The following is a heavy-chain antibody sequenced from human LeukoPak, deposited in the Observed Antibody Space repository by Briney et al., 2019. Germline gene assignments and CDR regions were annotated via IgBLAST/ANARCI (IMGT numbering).Heavy chain of an antibody. CDR1: GFTFTNYW. Sequence: GGSLRLSCAASGFTFTNYWMSWVRQAPGKGLEGVANIKQDGSEKYHVVSVKGRFTISRDNAKCSLYLQMNSVRAEDTAVYYCARGGGDFWSVYYSGYYFDYWGQGTLVTVSS. CDR2: IKQDGSEK. CDR3: ARGGGDFWSVYYSGYYFDY. J-gene: IGHJ4*02. D-gene: IGHD3-3*01. V-gene: IGHV3-7*01.